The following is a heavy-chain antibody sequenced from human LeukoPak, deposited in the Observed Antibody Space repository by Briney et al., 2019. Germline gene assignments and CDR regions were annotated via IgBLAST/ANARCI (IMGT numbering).Heavy chain of an antibody. J-gene: IGHJ4*02. CDR2: IYGDGRT. V-gene: IGHV3-66*02. Sequence: PGGSLRLSCAASGSTVSGNHMSWVRQAPGKGLEWVSLIYGDGRTFYADSVKGRFTISRDNSENTLFLQMNSLRPEDTAIYYCAGYLSGYPYWGQGTLVTVSS. CDR3: AGYLSGYPY. D-gene: IGHD3-22*01. CDR1: GSTVSGNH.